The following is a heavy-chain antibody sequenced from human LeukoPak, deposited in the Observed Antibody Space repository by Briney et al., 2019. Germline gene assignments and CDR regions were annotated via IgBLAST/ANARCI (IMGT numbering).Heavy chain of an antibody. Sequence: PGGSLRLSCAASRXTLSSYWMHWVRQAPGKGLVWVSRINTDGSSTNYADSVKGRFTISRDNAMNTLYLQMNNLRAEDTAVYYCASRTGVYWGQGTLVSVSS. J-gene: IGHJ4*02. D-gene: IGHD1-14*01. CDR1: RXTLSSYW. V-gene: IGHV3-74*01. CDR2: INTDGSST. CDR3: ASRTGVY.